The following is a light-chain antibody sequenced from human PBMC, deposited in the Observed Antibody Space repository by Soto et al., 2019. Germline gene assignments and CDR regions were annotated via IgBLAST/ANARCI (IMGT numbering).Light chain of an antibody. CDR2: SNN. V-gene: IGLV1-44*01. Sequence: QSVLTQPPSASGTPGQRVTISCSGSSSNIGSNTVNWYQQLPGTAPKLLIYSNNQRPSGVPDRFSGSKSGTSASLAISGLQSEDEAEDYCAAWDDSLNGVVFGGGTKRTVL. CDR3: AAWDDSLNGVV. J-gene: IGLJ2*01. CDR1: SSNIGSNT.